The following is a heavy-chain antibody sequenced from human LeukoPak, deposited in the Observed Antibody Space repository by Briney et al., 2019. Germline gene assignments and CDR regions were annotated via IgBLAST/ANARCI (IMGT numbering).Heavy chain of an antibody. V-gene: IGHV3-74*01. CDR3: ASRDPIQLSDY. Sequence: GGSLRLSCAASGFTFSNYWMHWVRQAPGKGLVWVSRINSDGINTSYADSVKGRFTISRDNAKNTLYLQMNSLRAEDTAVYYCASRDPIQLSDYWGQGTLVTVSS. J-gene: IGHJ4*02. D-gene: IGHD5-18*01. CDR2: INSDGINT. CDR1: GFTFSNYW.